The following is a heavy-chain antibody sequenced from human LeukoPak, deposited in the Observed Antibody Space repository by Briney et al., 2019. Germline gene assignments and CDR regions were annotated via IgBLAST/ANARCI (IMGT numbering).Heavy chain of an antibody. J-gene: IGHJ4*02. V-gene: IGHV3-23*01. D-gene: IGHD3-9*01. CDR3: AKDRGRKTYYDILTGYYFYY. CDR1: GFTVSSNY. CDR2: ISGSGGST. Sequence: GGSLRLSCAASGFTVSSNYMSWVRQAPGKGLEWVSAISGSGGSTYYADSVKGRFTISRDNSKNTLYLQMNSLRAEDTAVYYCAKDRGRKTYYDILTGYYFYYWGQGTLVTVSS.